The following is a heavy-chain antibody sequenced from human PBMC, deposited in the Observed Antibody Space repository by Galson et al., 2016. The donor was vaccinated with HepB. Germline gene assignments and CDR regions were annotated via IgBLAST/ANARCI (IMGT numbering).Heavy chain of an antibody. CDR1: GFALSAPGMC. CDR2: IDWDDFA. J-gene: IGHJ4*02. V-gene: IGHV2-70*01. D-gene: IGHD3-22*01. CDR3: ARVDSSRHYLPPFDH. Sequence: PALVKPTQTLTLTCTFSGFALSAPGMCVSWIRQPPGKALEWLALIDWDDFAYYSTSLKTRLTISQDTSKNQVVLRMTNMDPMDTATYYCARVDSSRHYLPPFDHWGQRALVTGSS.